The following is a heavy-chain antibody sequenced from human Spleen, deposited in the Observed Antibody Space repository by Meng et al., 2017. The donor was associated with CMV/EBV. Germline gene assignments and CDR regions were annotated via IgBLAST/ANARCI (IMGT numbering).Heavy chain of an antibody. CDR1: GFTFSSYA. D-gene: IGHD4-17*01. CDR3: ARAGGDGDYGAFDI. Sequence: GESLKISCAASGFTFSSYAMHWVRQAPGKGLEWVAVISYDGSNKYYADSVKGRFTISRDNSKNTLYLQMNSLRAEDTAVYYCARAGGDGDYGAFDIWGQGTMVTVSS. J-gene: IGHJ3*02. V-gene: IGHV3-30*04. CDR2: ISYDGSNK.